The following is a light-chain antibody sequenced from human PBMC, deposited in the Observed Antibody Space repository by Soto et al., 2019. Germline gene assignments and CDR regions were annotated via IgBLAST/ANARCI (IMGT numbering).Light chain of an antibody. J-gene: IGKJ2*01. Sequence: IVLTQSPGTLSLSPGERATLSCRASQTVSSNYLAWYHQNPGQAPRLLIYGASTRATGIPDRFSGSGSGTDFTLTIRTLEPEDFALYYCQQYGSAPYTFGQGTKVDIK. CDR1: QTVSSNY. V-gene: IGKV3-20*01. CDR2: GAS. CDR3: QQYGSAPYT.